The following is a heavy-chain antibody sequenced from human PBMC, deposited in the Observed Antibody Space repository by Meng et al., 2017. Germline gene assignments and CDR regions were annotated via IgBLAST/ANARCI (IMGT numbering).Heavy chain of an antibody. CDR3: ARESHSSGWTY. Sequence: VQLVESGGGLVKPGGSLRLFCAASGFTFSSYSMNWVRQAPGKGLEWVSSISSSSSYIYYADSVKGRFTISRDNAKNSLYLQMNSLRAEDTAVYYCARESHSSGWTYWGQGTLVTVSS. D-gene: IGHD6-19*01. V-gene: IGHV3-21*01. J-gene: IGHJ4*02. CDR2: ISSSSSYI. CDR1: GFTFSSYS.